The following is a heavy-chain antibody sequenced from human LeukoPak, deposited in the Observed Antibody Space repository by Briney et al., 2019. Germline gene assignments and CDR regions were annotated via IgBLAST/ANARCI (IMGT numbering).Heavy chain of an antibody. J-gene: IGHJ4*02. D-gene: IGHD6-13*01. CDR3: ARGGFSIAAADTEYFDY. V-gene: IGHV3-48*04. CDR1: GFTFSSYS. CDR2: ISSSSSTI. Sequence: GGSLRLSCAASGFTFSSYSMNWVRQAPGKGLEWVSYISSSSSTIYYADSVKGRFTISRDNAKNSLYLQMNSLRAEDTVVYYCARGGFSIAAADTEYFDYWGQGTLVTVSS.